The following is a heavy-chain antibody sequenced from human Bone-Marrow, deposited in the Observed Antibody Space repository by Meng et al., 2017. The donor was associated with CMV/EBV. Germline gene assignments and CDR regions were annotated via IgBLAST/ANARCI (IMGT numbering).Heavy chain of an antibody. CDR2: INPSGGST. CDR3: ARDRNRDGYNSPLNY. D-gene: IGHD5-24*01. J-gene: IGHJ4*02. CDR1: GYTFTSYY. Sequence: ASVKVSCKASGYTFTSYYMHWVRQAPGQGLEWMGIINPSGGSTSYAQKFQGRVTMTRDTSTSTVYMELSRLRSDDTAVYYCARDRNRDGYNSPLNYWGQGTLVTVSS. V-gene: IGHV1-46*01.